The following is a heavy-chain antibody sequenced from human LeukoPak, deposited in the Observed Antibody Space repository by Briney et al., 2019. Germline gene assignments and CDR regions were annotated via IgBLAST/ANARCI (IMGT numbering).Heavy chain of an antibody. V-gene: IGHV3-15*07. CDR3: ATSITIPGAFDI. CDR1: SITFTKAW. Sequence: PGGSLRLSCAASSITFTKAWMNWVRQAPGKGLEWGARIVSETVGGRTDYAASVKGRFTISRDDSKSTLFLQMSSLKIEDTAVYYCATSITIPGAFDIWGQGVLVTVSS. J-gene: IGHJ4*02. CDR2: IVSETVGGRT. D-gene: IGHD1-20*01.